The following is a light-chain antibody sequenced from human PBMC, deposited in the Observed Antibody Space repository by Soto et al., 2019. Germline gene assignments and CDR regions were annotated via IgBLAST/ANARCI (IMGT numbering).Light chain of an antibody. Sequence: QSALTQPPSASGSPGQSVTISCTGTSSDVGAYNYVSWYQQHPGKAPKLMIFEVSKRPSGVPDRFSGSKSGNTASLTVSGLQADDEADYYCSSYPGTKNFVIVGGGTKVTVL. CDR2: EVS. V-gene: IGLV2-8*01. J-gene: IGLJ2*01. CDR1: SSDVGAYNY. CDR3: SSYPGTKNFVI.